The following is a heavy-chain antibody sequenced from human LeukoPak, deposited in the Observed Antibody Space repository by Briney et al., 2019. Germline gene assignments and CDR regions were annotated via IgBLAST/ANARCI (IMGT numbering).Heavy chain of an antibody. V-gene: IGHV4-39*01. CDR2: MYYSGST. D-gene: IGHD2-21*01. Sequence: PSETLSLTCTVSGGSISSSSYYWGWIRQPPGKGLEWIGNMYYSGSTYYNPSLKSRVTISVDTSKNQFSLKLSSVTAADTAVYYWARQGGDEVCDYWGQGTLVSVSS. J-gene: IGHJ4*02. CDR1: GGSISSSSYY. CDR3: ARQGGDEVCDY.